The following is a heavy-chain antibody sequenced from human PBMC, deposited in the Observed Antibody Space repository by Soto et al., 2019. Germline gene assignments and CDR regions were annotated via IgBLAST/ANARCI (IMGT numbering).Heavy chain of an antibody. CDR3: ARDRRYYYDSSGYPIYNWFDP. CDR1: GGSVSSGSYY. V-gene: IGHV4-61*01. J-gene: IGHJ5*02. Sequence: SETLSLTCTVSGGSVSSGSYYWSWIRQPPGKGLEWIGYIYYSGSTNYNPSLKSRVTISVDTSKNQFSLKLSSVTAADTAVYYCARDRRYYYDSSGYPIYNWFDPWGQGTLVTVSS. D-gene: IGHD3-22*01. CDR2: IYYSGST.